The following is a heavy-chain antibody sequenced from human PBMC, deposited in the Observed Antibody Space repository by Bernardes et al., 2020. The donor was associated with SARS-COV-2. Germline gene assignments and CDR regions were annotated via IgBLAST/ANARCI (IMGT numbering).Heavy chain of an antibody. CDR2: IGTAGDT. V-gene: IGHV3-13*04. D-gene: IGHD3-22*01. CDR1: GFTFSSYD. Sequence: GGSLRLSCAASGFTFSSYDMHWVRQATGKGLEWVSAIGTAGDTYYPGSVKGRFTISRENAKNSLYLQMNSLRAGDTAVYYCARAHQDSSGYSDAFDIWGQGTMVTVSS. CDR3: ARAHQDSSGYSDAFDI. J-gene: IGHJ3*02.